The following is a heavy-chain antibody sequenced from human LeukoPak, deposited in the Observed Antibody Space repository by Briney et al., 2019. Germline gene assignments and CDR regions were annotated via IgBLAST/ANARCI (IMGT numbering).Heavy chain of an antibody. CDR2: IIPIFGTA. CDR1: GGTFNNSA. V-gene: IGHV1-69*05. J-gene: IGHJ4*02. D-gene: IGHD3-9*01. CDR3: ARGPAYYDILTGYDY. Sequence: ASVKVSCKTSGGTFNNSAISWVRQAPGQGLEGMGGIIPIFGTANYAQKFQGRVTITTDESTSTAYMELSSLRSEDTAVYYCARGPAYYDILTGYDYWGQGTLVTVSS.